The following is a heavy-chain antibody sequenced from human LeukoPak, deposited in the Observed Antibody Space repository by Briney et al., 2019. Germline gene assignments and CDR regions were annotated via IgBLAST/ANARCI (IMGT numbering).Heavy chain of an antibody. J-gene: IGHJ4*02. Sequence: PGGSLRLSCAASGFTFSTYNMNWVRQAPGKGLEWVSSISSSSNYIYYTDSVKGRFTISRDNAKNSLYLQVNSLRAEDTATYFCAKARYNNGWDYFDYWGLGTLVTVSS. D-gene: IGHD6-19*01. V-gene: IGHV3-21*04. CDR1: GFTFSTYN. CDR3: AKARYNNGWDYFDY. CDR2: ISSSSNYI.